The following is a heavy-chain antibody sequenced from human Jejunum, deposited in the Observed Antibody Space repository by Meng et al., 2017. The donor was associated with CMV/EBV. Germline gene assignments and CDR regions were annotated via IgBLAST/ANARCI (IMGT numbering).Heavy chain of an antibody. CDR2: IAAGGNT. D-gene: IGHD1-26*01. CDR3: AIDLGSGNYYRGGTDK. V-gene: IGHV3-66*02. J-gene: IGHJ4*02. CDR1: GFSVSNSY. Sequence: SGFSVSNSYMSWVRQAPGKGLECVSLIAAGGNTFYGDSVKGRFTISRDNSKNTLDLQMNSLTTDDTALYYCAIDLGSGNYYRGGTDKWGQGTLAPSPQ.